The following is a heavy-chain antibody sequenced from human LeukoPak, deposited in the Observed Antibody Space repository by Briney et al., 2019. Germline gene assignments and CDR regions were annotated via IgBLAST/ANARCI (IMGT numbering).Heavy chain of an antibody. Sequence: GGSLRLSCAASGFTFSSYAMSWVRQAPGKGLEWVSAISGSGGSTYYADSVKGRFTISRDNSKNTLYLQMNSLRAEDTAVYYCAKDSTERIAAAGNFDYWGQGTLVTVSS. CDR3: AKDSTERIAAAGNFDY. CDR1: GFTFSSYA. V-gene: IGHV3-23*01. J-gene: IGHJ4*02. CDR2: ISGSGGST. D-gene: IGHD6-13*01.